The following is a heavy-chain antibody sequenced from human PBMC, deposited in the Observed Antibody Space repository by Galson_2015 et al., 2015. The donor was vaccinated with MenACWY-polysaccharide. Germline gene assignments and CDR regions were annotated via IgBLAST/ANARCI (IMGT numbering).Heavy chain of an antibody. CDR2: ISSGSRIV. J-gene: IGHJ6*02. D-gene: IGHD1-14*01. CDR3: VRARYLDV. Sequence: SLRISCAASGFTFSDYTLNWVRQAPGKGLEWLSHISSGSRIVYYADSVRGRFTISRDNAKNSLYLQMNSLRVEDTAVYYCVRARYLDVWGRGTTVTVSS. V-gene: IGHV3-48*01. CDR1: GFTFSDYT.